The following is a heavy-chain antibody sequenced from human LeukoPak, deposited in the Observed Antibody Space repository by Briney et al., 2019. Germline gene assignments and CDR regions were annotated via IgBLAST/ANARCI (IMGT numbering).Heavy chain of an antibody. D-gene: IGHD3-16*01. CDR2: IYGRGST. CDR1: GYTLGRNYY. J-gene: IGHJ4*02. V-gene: IGHV4-38-2*01. Sequence: PSETLSLTCAVSGYTLGRNYYWGWIRQPPGKGLEWIGRIYGRGSTSYNPSLMNRVTMSVDTFRNHFSLQLTSVTAADTAVYYCARYDSRGSASTKFDYWGPGILVTISS. CDR3: ARYDSRGSASTKFDY.